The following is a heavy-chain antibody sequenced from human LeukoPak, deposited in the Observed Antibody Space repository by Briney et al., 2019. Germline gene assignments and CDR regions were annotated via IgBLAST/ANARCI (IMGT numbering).Heavy chain of an antibody. CDR1: GFTFSDYS. V-gene: IGHV3-48*02. D-gene: IGHD3/OR15-3a*01. J-gene: IGHJ4*02. CDR2: IHPSSPKI. CDR3: ARDLNWAFDY. Sequence: QTGGSLRLSCAASGFTFSDYSMNWVRQAPGKGLEWVSYIHPSSPKIYYADSVKGRFTISRDNAKNSPYLQMNSLRDEDTAVYYCARDLNWAFDYWGQGTLVTVSS.